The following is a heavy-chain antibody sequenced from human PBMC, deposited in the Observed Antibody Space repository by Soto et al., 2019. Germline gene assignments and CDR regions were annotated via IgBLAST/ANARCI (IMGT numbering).Heavy chain of an antibody. J-gene: IGHJ4*02. D-gene: IGHD5-18*01. V-gene: IGHV3-23*01. CDR1: GFTFSSYA. CDR2: ISGSGGST. CDR3: AKVGEKRLYTAMAGWYFDY. Sequence: GGSLRLSCAAFGFTFSSYAMSWVRQAPGKGLEWVSAISGSGGSTYYADSVKGRFTISRDNSKNTLYLQMNSLRAEDTAVYYCAKVGEKRLYTAMAGWYFDYWGQGTLVTVSS.